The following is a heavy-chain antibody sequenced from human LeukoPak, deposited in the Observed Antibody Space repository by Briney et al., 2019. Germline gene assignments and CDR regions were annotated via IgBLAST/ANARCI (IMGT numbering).Heavy chain of an antibody. Sequence: ASVKVSCKASGYTFTGYYMHWVRQAPGQGLEWMGWINSNSGGTNYAQKFQGGVTMTRDTSISTAYMELSRLRSDDTAVYYCARAKADYYGSGSYLFDYWGQGTLVTVSS. CDR1: GYTFTGYY. J-gene: IGHJ4*02. CDR3: ARAKADYYGSGSYLFDY. V-gene: IGHV1-2*02. D-gene: IGHD3-10*01. CDR2: INSNSGGT.